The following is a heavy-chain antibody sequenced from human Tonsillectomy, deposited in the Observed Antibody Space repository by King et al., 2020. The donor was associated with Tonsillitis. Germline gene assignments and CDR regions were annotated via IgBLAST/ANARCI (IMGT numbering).Heavy chain of an antibody. V-gene: IGHV4-34*01. J-gene: IGHJ4*02. CDR1: GGSFSGYY. CDR2: INHSGST. CDR3: ARFIAVAGPFDY. Sequence: QVQLQQWGAGLLKPSETLSPTCAVYGGSFSGYYWSWIRQPPGKGLEWIGEINHSGSTNYNPSLKSRVTVSVDTSKNQFSLKLSSVTAADTAVYYCARFIAVAGPFDYWGQGTLVTVSS. D-gene: IGHD6-19*01.